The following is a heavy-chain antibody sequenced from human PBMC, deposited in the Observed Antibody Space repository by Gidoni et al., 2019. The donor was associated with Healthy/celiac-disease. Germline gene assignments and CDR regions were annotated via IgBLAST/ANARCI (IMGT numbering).Heavy chain of an antibody. CDR1: GFTLSSYW. J-gene: IGHJ4*02. CDR2: IKQDGSEK. D-gene: IGHD3-10*01. CDR3: ARDIRFGESATLPDY. V-gene: IGHV3-7*01. Sequence: EVQLVESGGGLVQPGGSLRLSGAASGFTLSSYWMSWVRQAPGRGLEWVANIKQDGSEKYYVDSVKGRFTISRDNAKNSLYLQMNSLRAEDTAVYYCARDIRFGESATLPDYWGQGTLVTVSS.